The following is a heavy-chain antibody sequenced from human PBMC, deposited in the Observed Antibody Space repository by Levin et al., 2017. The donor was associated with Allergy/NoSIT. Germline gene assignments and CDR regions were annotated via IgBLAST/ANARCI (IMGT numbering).Heavy chain of an antibody. J-gene: IGHJ4*02. V-gene: IGHV3-23*01. Sequence: PGGSLRLSCAVSGFSFSNYAMTWVRQAPGKGLEWVSVISVSGGSTYSAGSVKGRFTISRDDSKNTLYLQMNNLRADDTAVYYCARKYSGFDYWGQGTLVTVSS. D-gene: IGHD5-12*01. CDR3: ARKYSGFDY. CDR2: ISVSGGST. CDR1: GFSFSNYA.